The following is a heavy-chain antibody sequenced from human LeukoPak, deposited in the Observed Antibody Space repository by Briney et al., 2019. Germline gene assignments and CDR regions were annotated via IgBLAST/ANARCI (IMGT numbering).Heavy chain of an antibody. CDR1: GFTFSSYG. Sequence: GGSLRLSCAASGFTFSSYGMHWVRQAPGKGLEWVAVISYDGSNKYYADSVKGRFTISRDNSKSTLYLQMNSLRPEDTAVYYCAKAFYDILTGFPNWGQGTLVTVSS. CDR3: AKAFYDILTGFPN. D-gene: IGHD3-9*01. V-gene: IGHV3-30*18. J-gene: IGHJ4*02. CDR2: ISYDGSNK.